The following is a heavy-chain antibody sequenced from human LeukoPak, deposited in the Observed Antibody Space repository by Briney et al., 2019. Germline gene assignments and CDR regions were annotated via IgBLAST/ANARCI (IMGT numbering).Heavy chain of an antibody. J-gene: IGHJ2*01. Sequence: SETLSLTCTVSGGSISSYYWSWIRQPPGKGLEWIGYIYYSGSTNYNPSLKSRVTISVDTSKNQFSLKLSSVTAADTAVYYCAREQWLGNFDLWGRGTLVTVSS. D-gene: IGHD6-19*01. CDR3: AREQWLGNFDL. CDR1: GGSISSYY. CDR2: IYYSGST. V-gene: IGHV4-59*01.